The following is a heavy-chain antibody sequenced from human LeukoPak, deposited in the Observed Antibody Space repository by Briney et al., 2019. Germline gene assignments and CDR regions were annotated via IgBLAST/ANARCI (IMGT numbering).Heavy chain of an antibody. CDR1: GFTFDAYA. CDR2: ISGNGGST. D-gene: IGHD3-3*01. Sequence: GGSLRLSCAVSGFTFDAYAMNWVRQAPGKSLEWVSLISGNGGSTYYADSVKGRFTISRDNSKNSLYLQMNSLRTEDTALYYCAKGPYDFWSRHHDAFDIWGQGTMVTVSS. J-gene: IGHJ3*02. V-gene: IGHV3-43*02. CDR3: AKGPYDFWSRHHDAFDI.